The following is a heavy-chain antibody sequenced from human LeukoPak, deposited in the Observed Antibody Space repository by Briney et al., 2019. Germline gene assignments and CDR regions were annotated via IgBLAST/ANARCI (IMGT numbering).Heavy chain of an antibody. CDR2: IYTSGST. V-gene: IGHV4-4*07. Sequence: SETLSLTCTVSGGSISSYYWSWIRQPAGKGLEWIGRIYTSGSTNYNPSLKSRVTMSVDTSKNQFSLKLSSVTAADTAVYYCARDTSALYSGYDGGFDYWGQGTLVTVSS. CDR1: GGSISSYY. CDR3: ARDTSALYSGYDGGFDY. J-gene: IGHJ4*02. D-gene: IGHD5-12*01.